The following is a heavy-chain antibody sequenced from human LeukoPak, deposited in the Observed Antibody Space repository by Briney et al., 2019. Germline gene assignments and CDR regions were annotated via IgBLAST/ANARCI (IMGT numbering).Heavy chain of an antibody. Sequence: TGGSLRLSCASSGFTFRRYDMNWVRQAPGKGLEWVSFISSSMISIHYADSVQGRFTISRDNARNILYLQMNSLRAEDTAVFYCARVYDVLTGGFDHWGQGALVTVSS. V-gene: IGHV3-21*01. CDR3: ARVYDVLTGGFDH. CDR1: GFTFRRYD. CDR2: ISSSMISI. D-gene: IGHD3-9*01. J-gene: IGHJ4*02.